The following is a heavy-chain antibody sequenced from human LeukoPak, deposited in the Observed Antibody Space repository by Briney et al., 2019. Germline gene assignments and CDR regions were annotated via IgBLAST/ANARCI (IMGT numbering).Heavy chain of an antibody. CDR1: GFTFSSYW. CDR2: INSDGSST. D-gene: IGHD4-23*01. CDR3: ARDSGGNGVDYYYYMDV. J-gene: IGHJ6*03. Sequence: GGSLRLSCAASGFTFSSYWMHWVRQAPGKGLVWVSRINSDGSSTSYADSMKGRFTISRDNAKNTLYLQMNSLRAEDTAVYYCARDSGGNGVDYYYYMDVWGKGTTVTVSS. V-gene: IGHV3-74*01.